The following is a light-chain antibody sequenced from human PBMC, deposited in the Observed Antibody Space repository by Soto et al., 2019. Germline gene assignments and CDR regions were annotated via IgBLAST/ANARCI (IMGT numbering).Light chain of an antibody. CDR2: AAS. V-gene: IGKV1-39*01. Sequence: DIQMTQSPSSLSASVGDRVTVTCRASQSINTYLNWYQQKPGKAPKLLIYAASSLQSGVPSRFSGSGSGTDFTLTISNLQPEDFATYYCQQGGTFGPGTKVDIK. J-gene: IGKJ3*01. CDR1: QSINTY. CDR3: QQGGT.